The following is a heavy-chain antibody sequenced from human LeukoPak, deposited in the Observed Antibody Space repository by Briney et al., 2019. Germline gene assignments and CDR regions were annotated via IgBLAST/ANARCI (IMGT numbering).Heavy chain of an antibody. Sequence: ASVNVSCKASGDTLNRYAISWIRQAPGQGLEWMGWISAYNGNTNYAQKLQGRVTITTDTSTSTAYMELRSLRSDDTAVYYCARPLNWYYFDYWGQGTLVTVSS. CDR2: ISAYNGNT. J-gene: IGHJ4*02. CDR1: GDTLNRYA. V-gene: IGHV1-18*01. CDR3: ARPLNWYYFDY. D-gene: IGHD1-20*01.